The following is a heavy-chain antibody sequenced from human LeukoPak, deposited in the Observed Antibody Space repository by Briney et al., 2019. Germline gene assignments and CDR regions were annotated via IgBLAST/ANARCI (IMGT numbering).Heavy chain of an antibody. J-gene: IGHJ4*02. CDR1: GFTFSDYY. D-gene: IGHD3-10*01. V-gene: IGHV3-11*01. CDR2: ISSNGNTI. Sequence: GGSLRLSCAASGFTFSDYYMSWMRQAPGKELEWVSYISSNGNTIYYADSVKGRFTISRDNAKNSLYLQMNSLRAEDTAVYFCAREVDGSGSSDGDYWGQGTLVTVSS. CDR3: AREVDGSGSSDGDY.